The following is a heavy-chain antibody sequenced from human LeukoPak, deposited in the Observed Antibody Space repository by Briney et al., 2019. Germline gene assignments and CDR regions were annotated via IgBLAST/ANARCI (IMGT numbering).Heavy chain of an antibody. CDR1: EFIFSSYS. CDR3: TTDYTVGGA. V-gene: IGHV3-21*01. Sequence: GGSLRLFCAASEFIFSSYSMNWVRQAPGKGLEWVSTISSSGSYIYYADSVKGRFTISRDNAKNSLSLQMDSLRAEDTAVYYCTTDYTVGGAWGQGTLVTVSS. D-gene: IGHD3-10*01. J-gene: IGHJ4*02. CDR2: ISSSGSYI.